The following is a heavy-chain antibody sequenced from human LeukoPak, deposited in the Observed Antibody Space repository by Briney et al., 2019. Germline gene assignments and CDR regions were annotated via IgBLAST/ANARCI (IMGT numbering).Heavy chain of an antibody. CDR2: IKQDGSEK. V-gene: IGHV3-7*03. CDR3: AKDQDYSSGWYGVFNY. CDR1: GFTFRIYW. D-gene: IGHD6-19*01. Sequence: GGSLRLSCAASGFTFRIYWMTWVRQAPGKGLEWVGNIKQDGSEKYYVDSVKGRFTISRDNAKNSLYLQMNSLRAEDTAVYYCAKDQDYSSGWYGVFNYWGQGTLVTVSS. J-gene: IGHJ4*02.